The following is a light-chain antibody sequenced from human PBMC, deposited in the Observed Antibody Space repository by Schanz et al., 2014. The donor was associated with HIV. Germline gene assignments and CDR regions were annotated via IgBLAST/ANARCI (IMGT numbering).Light chain of an antibody. CDR1: SSDVGSYNL. CDR2: EVT. J-gene: IGLJ3*02. CDR3: CSYAGRSTVV. V-gene: IGLV2-23*02. Sequence: QSALTQPASVSGSPGQSITISCTGTSSDVGSYNLVSWYQQHPGKAPKLMIYEVTKRPSGVFNRFSGSKSGNTASLTISGLQAEDEADYYCCSYAGRSTVVFGGGTKVTVL.